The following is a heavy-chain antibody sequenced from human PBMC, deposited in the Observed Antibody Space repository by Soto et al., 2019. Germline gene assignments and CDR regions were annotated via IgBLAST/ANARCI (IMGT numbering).Heavy chain of an antibody. CDR1: GGSISSSNW. Sequence: QVQLQESGPGLVKPSGTLSLTCAVSGGSISSSNWWSWVRQPPGKGREWIGEIYHSGSTNYNPSLKSRVTISVDKSKNQFSLKLSSVTAADTAVYYCASDQSYYDSSGYRHFDYWGQGTLVTVSS. D-gene: IGHD3-22*01. J-gene: IGHJ4*02. CDR2: IYHSGST. CDR3: ASDQSYYDSSGYRHFDY. V-gene: IGHV4-4*02.